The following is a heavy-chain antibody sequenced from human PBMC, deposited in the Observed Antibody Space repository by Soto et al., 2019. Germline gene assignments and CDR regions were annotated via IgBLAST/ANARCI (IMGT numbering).Heavy chain of an antibody. V-gene: IGHV3-23*01. J-gene: IGHJ4*02. CDR3: ARVQGYFDH. CDR2: ITPSGDRT. Sequence: EVQLLESGGDLVQPGGSLRLSCVGSGFTFSSYTMSWVRQAPGKGLEWVSAITPSGDRTSFADSVKGRFTISRDNSKNTLYMQMNSLRAEYTGLYYCARVQGYFDHWGQVTLVTVSS. CDR1: GFTFSSYT.